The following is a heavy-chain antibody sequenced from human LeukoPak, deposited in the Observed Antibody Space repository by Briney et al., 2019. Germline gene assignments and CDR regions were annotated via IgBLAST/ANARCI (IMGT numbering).Heavy chain of an antibody. V-gene: IGHV1-69*05. CDR1: GGTFSSYA. CDR3: AKGSHYNWNYYYYYMDV. D-gene: IGHD1-20*01. Sequence: SVKVSCKASGGTFSSYAISWVRQAPGQGLEWMGGIIPIFGTANYAQKFQGRVTITTDESTSTAYMELSSLRSEDTAVYYCAKGSHYNWNYYYYYMDVWGKGTTVTVSS. J-gene: IGHJ6*03. CDR2: IIPIFGTA.